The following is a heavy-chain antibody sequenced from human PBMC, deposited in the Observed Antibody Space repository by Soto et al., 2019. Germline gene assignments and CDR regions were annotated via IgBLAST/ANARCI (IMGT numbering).Heavy chain of an antibody. V-gene: IGHV4-61*01. CDR1: GGSVSSGSYY. CDR2: IYYSGST. D-gene: IGHD1-26*01. J-gene: IGHJ3*02. Sequence: QVQLQESGPGLVKPSETLSLTCTVSGGSVSSGSYYWSWIRQPPGKGLEWTGYIYYSGSTNYNPSLKSRVTIAVDRSKSQCSLNLSSVTAADTAVYYCARGLGAYDAFDIWGQGTMVTVSS. CDR3: ARGLGAYDAFDI.